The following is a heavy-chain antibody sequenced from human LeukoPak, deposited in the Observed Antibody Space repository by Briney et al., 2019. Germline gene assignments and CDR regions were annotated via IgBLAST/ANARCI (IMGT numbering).Heavy chain of an antibody. CDR2: INHRGST. CDR1: GGSFSGYY. V-gene: IGHV4-34*01. D-gene: IGHD2-2*01. J-gene: IGHJ5*02. CDR3: ARGHPRYCSSTSCYGGWFDP. Sequence: SETLSLTCAVYGGSFSGYYWSWIRQPPGKGLEWIGEINHRGSTNYNPPLKSRVTISIDTSKNHLSLKLSSVTAADTAVYYCARGHPRYCSSTSCYGGWFDPWGQGTLVTVSS.